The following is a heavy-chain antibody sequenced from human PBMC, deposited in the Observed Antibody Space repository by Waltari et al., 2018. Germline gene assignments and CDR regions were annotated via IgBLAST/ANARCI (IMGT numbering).Heavy chain of an antibody. CDR2: IKQDGSEK. V-gene: IGHV3-7*01. Sequence: EVQLVESGGGLVQPGGSLRLSCAASGFTFSSYWMSWVRQAPGKGLEWVANIKQDGSEKYYVDSVKGRFTISRDNAKNSLYLQMNSLRAEDTAVYYCARAADYGDYRLYFDYWGQGTLVTVSS. D-gene: IGHD4-17*01. CDR3: ARAADYGDYRLYFDY. J-gene: IGHJ4*02. CDR1: GFTFSSYW.